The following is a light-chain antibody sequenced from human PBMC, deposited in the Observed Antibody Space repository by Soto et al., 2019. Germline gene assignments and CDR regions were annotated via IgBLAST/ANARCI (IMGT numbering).Light chain of an antibody. V-gene: IGKV1-5*03. J-gene: IGKJ1*01. CDR3: QQYNSYST. CDR2: KAS. Sequence: DIQMTQSPPTLSASVGDRVTITCRASQTISTWLAWYQQKPGKAPKLLIYKASKLENGVPSRFSGSGSGTEFTLNISRLQPDDFATYYCQQYNSYSTFGQGTKVDIX. CDR1: QTISTW.